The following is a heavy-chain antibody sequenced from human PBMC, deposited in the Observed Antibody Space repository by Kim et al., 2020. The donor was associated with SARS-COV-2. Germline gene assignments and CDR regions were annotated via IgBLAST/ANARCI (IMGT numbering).Heavy chain of an antibody. CDR2: IYSGGST. V-gene: IGHV3-53*04. Sequence: GGSLRLSCAASGFTVSSNYMSWVRQAPGKGLEWVSVIYSGGSTYYADSVKGRFTISRHNSKNTLYLQMNSLRAEDTAVYYCARGSPFYGEEWYFDLWGRGTLVTVSS. D-gene: IGHD4-17*01. J-gene: IGHJ2*01. CDR3: ARGSPFYGEEWYFDL. CDR1: GFTVSSNY.